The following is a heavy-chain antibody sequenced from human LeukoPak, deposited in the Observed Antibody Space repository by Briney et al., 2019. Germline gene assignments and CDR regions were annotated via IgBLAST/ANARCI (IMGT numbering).Heavy chain of an antibody. D-gene: IGHD3-22*01. V-gene: IGHV4-34*01. J-gene: IGHJ4*02. CDR2: INHSGST. CDR3: ASRSYYYDSSGYSPDFDY. Sequence: SETLSLTCAVYGGSFSGYYWSWIRQPPGEGLEWIGEINHSGSTNYNPSLKSRVTISVDTSKNQFSLKLSSVTAADTAVYYCASRSYYYDSSGYSPDFDYWGQGTLVTVSS. CDR1: GGSFSGYY.